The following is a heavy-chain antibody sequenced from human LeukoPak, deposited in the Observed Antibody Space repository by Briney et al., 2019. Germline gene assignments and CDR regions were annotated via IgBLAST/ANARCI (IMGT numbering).Heavy chain of an antibody. CDR3: ARGPSGYHNT. CDR2: ISTSSSTI. V-gene: IGHV3-48*01. J-gene: IGHJ4*02. CDR1: GFTFSNYN. D-gene: IGHD5-12*01. Sequence: GGSLRLSCAASGFTFSNYNMNWVRQAPGKGLEWVSFISTSSSTIYYAESVKGRFTISRDNSKNTLYLQMNSLRAEDTAVYYCARGPSGYHNTGGQGTLVTVSP.